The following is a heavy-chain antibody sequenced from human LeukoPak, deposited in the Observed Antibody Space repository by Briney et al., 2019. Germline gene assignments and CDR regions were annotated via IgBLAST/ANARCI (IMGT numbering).Heavy chain of an antibody. D-gene: IGHD5-24*01. J-gene: IGHJ3*02. CDR2: IYHSGST. CDR3: ARASFEGPWLQLGTDAFDI. Sequence: SGTLSLTCAVSGGSISSSNWWSWVRQPPGKGLEWIGEIYHSGSTNYNPSLKSRVTISVDKSKNQFSLKLSSVTAADTAVYYCARASFEGPWLQLGTDAFDIWGQGTMVTVSS. V-gene: IGHV4-4*02. CDR1: GGSISSSNW.